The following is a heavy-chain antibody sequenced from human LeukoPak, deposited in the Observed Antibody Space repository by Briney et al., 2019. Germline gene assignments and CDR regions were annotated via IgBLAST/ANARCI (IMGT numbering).Heavy chain of an antibody. CDR1: GGSISSSSYY. J-gene: IGHJ4*02. Sequence: SETLSLTCTVSGGSISSSSYYWGWIRQPPGKGLEWIGEINHSGSTNYNPSLKSRVTISVDTSKNQFSLKLSSVTAADTAVYYCARGRGLNYYDSSGIYKPIPLFDYWGQGTLVTVSS. CDR2: INHSGST. D-gene: IGHD3-22*01. V-gene: IGHV4-39*07. CDR3: ARGRGLNYYDSSGIYKPIPLFDY.